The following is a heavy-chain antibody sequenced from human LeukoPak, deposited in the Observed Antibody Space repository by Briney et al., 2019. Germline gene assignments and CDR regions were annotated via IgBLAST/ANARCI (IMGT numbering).Heavy chain of an antibody. D-gene: IGHD1-26*01. CDR2: ISGSGSTT. CDR1: GFTFRSYV. CDR3: AKTGGTYYGSDY. Sequence: PGGSLSLSCAASGFTFRSYVMSWVRQAPGKGLEWVSSISGSGSTTYYADTVKGRFTISRDNSKNTLYLQMNSLRGEDTALYYCAKTGGTYYGSDYWGQGTLVTVSS. J-gene: IGHJ4*02. V-gene: IGHV3-23*01.